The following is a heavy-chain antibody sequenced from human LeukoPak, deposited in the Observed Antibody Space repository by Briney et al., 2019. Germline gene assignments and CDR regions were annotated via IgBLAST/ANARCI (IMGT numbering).Heavy chain of an antibody. J-gene: IGHJ6*03. CDR1: GGSLSRYY. CDR2: IYTSGST. Sequence: SETLSLTCTVSGGSLSRYYWSWIRQPAGKGLEWIGRIYTSGSTNYNPSLKSRVTMSVDTSKNQFSLKLSSVTAADTAVYYCAREGALGYYYMDVWGKGTTVTVSS. CDR3: AREGALGYYYMDV. V-gene: IGHV4-4*07.